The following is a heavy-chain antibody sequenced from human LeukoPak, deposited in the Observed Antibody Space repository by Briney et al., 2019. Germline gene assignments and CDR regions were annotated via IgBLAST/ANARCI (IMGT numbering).Heavy chain of an antibody. Sequence: SVKVSCKASGGTFSSYTISWVRQAPGQGLECMGRIIPILGIANYAQKFQGRVTITADKSTSTAYMELSSLRSEDTAVYYCASTYYYDSSGYYRYDYWGQGTLVTVSS. CDR2: IIPILGIA. D-gene: IGHD3-22*01. CDR1: GGTFSSYT. V-gene: IGHV1-69*02. CDR3: ASTYYYDSSGYYRYDY. J-gene: IGHJ4*02.